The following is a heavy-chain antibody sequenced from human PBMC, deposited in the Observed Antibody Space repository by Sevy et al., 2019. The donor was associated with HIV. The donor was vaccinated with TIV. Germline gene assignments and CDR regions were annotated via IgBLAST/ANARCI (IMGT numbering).Heavy chain of an antibody. CDR3: ASSDATSRFGYYYFAMDF. CDR2: ISYTSTTI. CDR1: GFTFNTYN. D-gene: IGHD3-22*01. Sequence: GGSLRLSCAVSGFTFNTYNMNWVRQAPGKGLEWVSYISYTSTTIYYAASVRGRFTISRDNDKNTLFLKMISLRAEDTAVYYCASSDATSRFGYYYFAMDFWGQGTSVTVSS. J-gene: IGHJ6*02. V-gene: IGHV3-48*01.